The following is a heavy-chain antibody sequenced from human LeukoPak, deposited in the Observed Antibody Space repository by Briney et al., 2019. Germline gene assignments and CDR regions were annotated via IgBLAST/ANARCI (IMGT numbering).Heavy chain of an antibody. CDR3: ARHGGYSGSYYYFDY. CDR2: INHSGST. J-gene: IGHJ4*02. V-gene: IGHV4-34*01. Sequence: GSLRLSYAASGFTFSSYAMSWVRQPPGKGLEWIGEINHSGSTNYNPSLKSRVTISVDTSENQFSLKLSSVTAADTAVYYCARHGGYSGSYYYFDYWGQGTLVTVSS. CDR1: GFTFSSYA. D-gene: IGHD1-26*01.